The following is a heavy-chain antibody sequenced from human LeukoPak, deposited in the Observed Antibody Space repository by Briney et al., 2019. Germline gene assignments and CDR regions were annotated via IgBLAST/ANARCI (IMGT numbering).Heavy chain of an antibody. CDR2: IYCGGST. V-gene: IGHV3-66*02. CDR1: EFTVSSHY. D-gene: IGHD5-24*01. Sequence: GGSLRLSYAASEFTVSSHYMSWVCQAPVKGLEWVSVIYCGGSTYYADSVKGRFTISRDKSKNTLYLQMNSLRAEDTAVYYCARDLDRRRDLPFAYWGQGALVTVAS. CDR3: ARDLDRRRDLPFAY. J-gene: IGHJ4*02.